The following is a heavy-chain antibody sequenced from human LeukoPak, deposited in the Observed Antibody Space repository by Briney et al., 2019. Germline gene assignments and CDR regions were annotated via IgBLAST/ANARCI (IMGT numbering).Heavy chain of an antibody. CDR3: ARVDPFDY. V-gene: IGHV3-48*01. J-gene: IGHJ4*02. CDR2: INSRSGTI. CDR1: GFTFSSYS. Sequence: GGSLRLSCAASGFTFSSYSMSWVRQAPGKGPEWVSYINSRSGTIVYADSVKGRFTISRDDAKKSLSLQMNSLRAEDTAVYYCARVDPFDYWGQGTLVIVSS. D-gene: IGHD2-2*03.